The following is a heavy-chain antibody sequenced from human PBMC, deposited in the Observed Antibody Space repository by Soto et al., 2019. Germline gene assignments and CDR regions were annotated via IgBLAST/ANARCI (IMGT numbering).Heavy chain of an antibody. J-gene: IGHJ4*02. CDR2: LSNTGRRT. V-gene: IGHV3-23*01. Sequence: EVQVLESGGGLVQPGGSLRLSCVVSVFPFGANAMSWVRQAPGKGLEWVSGLSNTGRRTSYADSVKGRFNISRDNSENTVFLHMDSLSAEDTAVYYCAKDRHYPRDYFHYWGQGTLVTVSS. CDR3: AKDRHYPRDYFHY. CDR1: VFPFGANA. D-gene: IGHD3-10*01.